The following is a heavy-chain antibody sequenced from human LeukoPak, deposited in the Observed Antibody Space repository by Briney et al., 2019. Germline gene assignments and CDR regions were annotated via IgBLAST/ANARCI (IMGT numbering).Heavy chain of an antibody. CDR2: ISTRGTTV. Sequence: GGSLRLSCAASGFTLSDNYMSWIRQAPGKGLEWVSYISTRGTTVYYADSVKGRFTISRDNAKNSLYLQMNSLRAEDTAVYYCAELGITMIGGVWGKGTTVTISS. J-gene: IGHJ6*04. CDR1: GFTLSDNY. D-gene: IGHD3-10*02. CDR3: AELGITMIGGV. V-gene: IGHV3-11*04.